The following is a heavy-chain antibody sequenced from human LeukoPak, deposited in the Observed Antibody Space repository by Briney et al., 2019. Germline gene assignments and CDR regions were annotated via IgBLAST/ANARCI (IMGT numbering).Heavy chain of an antibody. CDR3: ARGGLYPDSSSVGY. D-gene: IGHD6-6*01. Sequence: SVTVSYKASGGTFNNYAISRVRQAPGQGLEWMGGIIPILGIANYAQKFQGRVTITADKSTSTAYMELSSLRSEDTAVYYCARGGLYPDSSSVGYWGQGTLVTVSS. CDR1: GGTFNNYA. J-gene: IGHJ4*02. CDR2: IIPILGIA. V-gene: IGHV1-69*04.